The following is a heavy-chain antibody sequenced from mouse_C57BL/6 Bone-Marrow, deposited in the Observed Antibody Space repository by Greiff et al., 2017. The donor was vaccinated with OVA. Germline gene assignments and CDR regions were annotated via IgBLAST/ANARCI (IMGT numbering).Heavy chain of an antibody. CDR1: GYTFTDYY. J-gene: IGHJ1*03. CDR2: INPNNGGT. CDR3: ARDPPYYYEEWYFDV. Sequence: EVQLQQSGPELVKPGASVKISCKASGYTFTDYYMNWVKQSHGKSLEWIGDINPNNGGTSYNQKFKGKATLTVDKSSSTAYMELRSLTSEDSAVYYCARDPPYYYEEWYFDVWGTGTTVTVSS. V-gene: IGHV1-26*01. D-gene: IGHD1-1*01.